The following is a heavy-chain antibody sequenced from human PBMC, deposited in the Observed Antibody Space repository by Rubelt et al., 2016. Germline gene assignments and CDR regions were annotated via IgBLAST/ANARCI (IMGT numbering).Heavy chain of an antibody. CDR2: ISGSCGST. CDR1: GFTFSSYA. V-gene: IGHV3-23*01. Sequence: EVQLLESGGGLVQPGGSLRLSCAASGFTFSSYAMSWVRQAPGKGLEWVSGISGSCGSTYYADSAKGRFTISRDTSKNTLYLKMNSLRADETAVYYCAKGRYGYDAFDDWGQGTMVTVSS. J-gene: IGHJ3*01. D-gene: IGHD5-18*01. CDR3: AKGRYGYDAFDD.